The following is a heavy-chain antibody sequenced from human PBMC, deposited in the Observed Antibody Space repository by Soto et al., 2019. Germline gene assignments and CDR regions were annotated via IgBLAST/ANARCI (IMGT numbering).Heavy chain of an antibody. CDR1: GFTFSSHV. Sequence: EVQLLESGGGLVQPGGSLRLSCAASGFTFSSHVMTWVRQPPGKGLEWVSSIANNGGGTYPDSVKGRFTISRDNYGSTLFLQMNSLRAEDTAVYYCARFIVAVLAAGWGRPMDVWGQGTTVTVSS. CDR3: ARFIVAVLAAGWGRPMDV. V-gene: IGHV3-23*01. J-gene: IGHJ6*02. D-gene: IGHD2-2*01. CDR2: IANNGGGT.